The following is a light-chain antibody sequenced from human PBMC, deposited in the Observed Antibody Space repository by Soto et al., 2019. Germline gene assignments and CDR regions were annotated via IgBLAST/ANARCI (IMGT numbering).Light chain of an antibody. Sequence: EILLTQSPGTLSFSPGERATLSCRASQSVSSYLAWYQQKPGQAPRLLIYDASNRATGIPARFRCSGAGPACTLAISSLEPEDVSVDSCQQRSNWALTFCGGTKVDIK. CDR2: DAS. CDR3: QQRSNWALT. V-gene: IGKV3-11*01. J-gene: IGKJ4*01. CDR1: QSVSSY.